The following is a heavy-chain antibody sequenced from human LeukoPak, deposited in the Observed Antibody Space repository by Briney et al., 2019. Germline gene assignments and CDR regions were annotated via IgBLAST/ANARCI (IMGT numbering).Heavy chain of an antibody. CDR2: IYTSGST. Sequence: SETLSLTCTVSGGPISSYYWSWIRQPAGKGLEWIGRIYTSGSTNYNPSLKSRVTISVDTSKNQFSLKLSSVTAADTAVYYCARAGHRYYYGSGNYPSAFDIWGQGTMVTVSP. CDR3: ARAGHRYYYGSGNYPSAFDI. J-gene: IGHJ3*02. CDR1: GGPISSYY. D-gene: IGHD3-10*01. V-gene: IGHV4-4*07.